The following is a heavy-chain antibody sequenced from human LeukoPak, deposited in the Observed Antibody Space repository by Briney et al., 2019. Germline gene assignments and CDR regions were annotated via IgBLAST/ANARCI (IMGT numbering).Heavy chain of an antibody. D-gene: IGHD3-9*01. CDR3: ARERYFDWLFDY. J-gene: IGHJ4*02. CDR1: GYSISSGYY. Sequence: PSETLSLTCAVSGYSISSGYYWSWIRQPAGKGLEWIGRIYTSGSTNYNPSLKSRVTMSVDTSKNQFSLKLSSVTAADTAVYYCARERYFDWLFDYWGQGTLVTVSS. V-gene: IGHV4-4*07. CDR2: IYTSGST.